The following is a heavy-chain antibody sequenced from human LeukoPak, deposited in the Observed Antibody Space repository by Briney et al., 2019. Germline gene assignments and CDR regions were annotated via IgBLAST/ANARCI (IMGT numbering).Heavy chain of an antibody. Sequence: PSETLSLTCTVSGGSISSSSYYWGWIRQPPGKGLEWIGYIYYSGSTYYNPSLKSRVTISVDTSKNQFSLKLSSVTAADTAVYYCARGHYGSGRGRPNDYWGQGTLVTVSS. J-gene: IGHJ4*02. CDR3: ARGHYGSGRGRPNDY. V-gene: IGHV4-31*03. CDR2: IYYSGST. D-gene: IGHD3-10*01. CDR1: GGSISSSSYY.